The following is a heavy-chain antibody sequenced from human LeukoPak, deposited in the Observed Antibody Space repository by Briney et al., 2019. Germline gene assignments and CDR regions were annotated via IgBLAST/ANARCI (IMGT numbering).Heavy chain of an antibody. CDR1: GSTFCDYS. CDR2: IRKKAYGGTT. Sequence: GGSLRLSCEASGSTFCDYSMSWVRQAPGKGLSWVGFIRKKAYGGTTEYAASVKGRFTISRDDSISIVYLQMNNLKTEDTAVYYCTRNDSPGPNWGQGTLVTVSS. V-gene: IGHV3-49*04. CDR3: TRNDSPGPN. D-gene: IGHD2-15*01. J-gene: IGHJ4*02.